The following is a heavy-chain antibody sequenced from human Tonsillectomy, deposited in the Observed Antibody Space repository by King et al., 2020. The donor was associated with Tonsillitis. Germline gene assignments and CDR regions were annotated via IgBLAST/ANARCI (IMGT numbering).Heavy chain of an antibody. CDR2: INAGHGNT. CDR3: ARAEKYCTTTSCSIDY. CDR1: GYTFSTYA. V-gene: IGHV1-3*01. Sequence: QLVQSGAEVKKPGASVKVSCKASGYTFSTYAIHWVRQAPGQSLEWMGWINAGHGNTKYSQKFQGRVTINRDTSATTAYMELSSLRSEDTAVYFCARAEKYCTTTSCSIDYWGQGTLVTVSS. J-gene: IGHJ4*02. D-gene: IGHD2-2*01.